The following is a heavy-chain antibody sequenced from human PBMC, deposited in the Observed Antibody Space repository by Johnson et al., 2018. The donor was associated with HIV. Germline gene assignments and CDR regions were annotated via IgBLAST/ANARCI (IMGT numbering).Heavy chain of an antibody. Sequence: EVHLVESGGGLVQPGRSMRLSCAASGFTFDDYAMHWVRQAPGKGLEWVSGISWNGGSIGYADSVKGRFTISRDNAKSSLFLQMNSLRPEDTAVYYCAKSSSATYYGDAFDMWGQGTMVTVSS. CDR1: GFTFDDYA. CDR3: AKSSSATYYGDAFDM. V-gene: IGHV3-9*01. CDR2: ISWNGGSI. D-gene: IGHD3-10*01. J-gene: IGHJ3*02.